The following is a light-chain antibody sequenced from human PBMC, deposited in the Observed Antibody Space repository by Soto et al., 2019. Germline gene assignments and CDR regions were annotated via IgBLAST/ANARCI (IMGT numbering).Light chain of an antibody. V-gene: IGKV3-20*01. Sequence: EIVLTQSPGTLSLSPGGRATLSCRASQSVSNNYLAWYQQKPGQGPRLLIYGASSRATGIPDRFSGSGSGTDFTLTISRLEPEDFAVYYCQQYGTPPQTFGQGTKV. CDR2: GAS. CDR3: QQYGTPPQT. J-gene: IGKJ1*01. CDR1: QSVSNNY.